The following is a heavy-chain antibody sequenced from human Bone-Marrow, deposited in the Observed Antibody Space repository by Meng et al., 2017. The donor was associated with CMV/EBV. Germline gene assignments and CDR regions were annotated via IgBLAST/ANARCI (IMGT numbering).Heavy chain of an antibody. CDR1: GGSFSSSTYY. Sequence: GSLRLSCTVSGGSFSSSTYYWGWIRQPPGKGLEWIGSIYYSGSTYYNPSLKSRVTISVDTSKNQFSLKLSSVTAADTAVYFCASPVVPASSDYYTVWTSGAKGPRSPSP. D-gene: IGHD2-2*01. CDR3: ASPVVPASSDYYTVWTS. V-gene: IGHV4-39*07. J-gene: IGHJ6*02. CDR2: IYYSGST.